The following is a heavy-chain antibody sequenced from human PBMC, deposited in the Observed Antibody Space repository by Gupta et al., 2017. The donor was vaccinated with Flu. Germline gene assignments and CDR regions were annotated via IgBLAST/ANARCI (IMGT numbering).Heavy chain of an antibody. J-gene: IGHJ6*02. CDR1: GGTFSRYA. D-gene: IGHD3-22*01. CDR3: ARYNSATYAGDFYHGMDV. V-gene: IGHV1-69*06. CDR2: IIPTFGTP. Sequence: HLVQSGAEVKKPGSSVKVSCRASGGTFSRYAISWVRLAPGQGLESMGRIIPTFGTPNYARKFQGRITITADISTSTAYMELRSLRPDDTAVYYCARYNSATYAGDFYHGMDVWGPGTTVNVSS.